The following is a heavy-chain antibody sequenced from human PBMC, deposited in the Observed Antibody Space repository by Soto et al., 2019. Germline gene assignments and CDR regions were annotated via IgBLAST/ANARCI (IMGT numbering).Heavy chain of an antibody. V-gene: IGHV4-59*01. CDR1: GGPISSYY. Sequence: ETLSLTCAVSGGPISSYYWSWIRQPPGKGLEWIGYISYSGSTNYNPSLKSRVTISVDTSKNQFSLKVSSVTAADTAVYYCARQMTTLTTFDYWGQGTLVTVSS. CDR3: ARQMTTLTTFDY. J-gene: IGHJ4*02. CDR2: ISYSGST. D-gene: IGHD4-17*01.